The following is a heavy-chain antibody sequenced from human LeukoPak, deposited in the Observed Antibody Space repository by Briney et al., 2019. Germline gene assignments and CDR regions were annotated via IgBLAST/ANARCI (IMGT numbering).Heavy chain of an antibody. V-gene: IGHV4-59*01. Sequence: SETLSLTCTGSGGSINSYYWSWIRQPPGKGLEGIGYIYYSGSTNYNPSLKSRVTISVDTSKNQFSLKLSSVTAADTAVYYCARVGGTNYYYYGMDVWGQGTTVTVSS. J-gene: IGHJ6*02. CDR2: IYYSGST. D-gene: IGHD3-16*01. CDR3: ARVGGTNYYYYGMDV. CDR1: GGSINSYY.